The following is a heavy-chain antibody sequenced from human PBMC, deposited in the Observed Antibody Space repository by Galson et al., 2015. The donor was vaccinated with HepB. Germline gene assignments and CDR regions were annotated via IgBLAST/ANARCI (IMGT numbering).Heavy chain of an antibody. CDR3: ARQTADYHSYYFDY. J-gene: IGHJ4*02. CDR2: ISRSSSTI. CDR1: GFTFSSYS. Sequence: SLRLSCAASGFTFSSYSMNWVRQAPGKGLEWVSYISRSSSTIYSADSVKGQVTLSADKSISTAYLRWSGLQASDTAMYYGARQTADYHSYYFDYWGQGTLVTVSS. D-gene: IGHD4-11*01. V-gene: IGHV3-48*01.